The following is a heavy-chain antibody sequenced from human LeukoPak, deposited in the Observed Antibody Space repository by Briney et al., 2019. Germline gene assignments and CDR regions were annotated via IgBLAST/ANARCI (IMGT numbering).Heavy chain of an antibody. Sequence: GGSLRLSCAASGFTFSSYAMNWVRQAPGKGLEWVSSITTSGSYIYYADSVKGRFTISRDNAEHSLYLQMNSLRAEDTAVYFCARGRNYYGSRSFSSDYYYYYMDVWGKGTTVTVSS. CDR3: ARGRNYYGSRSFSSDYYYYYMDV. V-gene: IGHV3-21*01. D-gene: IGHD3-10*01. J-gene: IGHJ6*03. CDR2: ITTSGSYI. CDR1: GFTFSSYA.